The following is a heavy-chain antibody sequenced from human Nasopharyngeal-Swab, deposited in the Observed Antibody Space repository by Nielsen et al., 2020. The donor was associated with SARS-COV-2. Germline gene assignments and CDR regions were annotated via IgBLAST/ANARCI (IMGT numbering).Heavy chain of an antibody. V-gene: IGHV3-23*01. CDR2: IRGSGDTT. CDR1: GFTFSSYA. J-gene: IGHJ4*02. Sequence: GGSLRLSCAASGFTFSSYAMSWVRKAPGKGLEWVSIIRGSGDTTDYADSVKDRFTISRDNAKNSLYLQMNSLRAEDTAVYYCAKESYSSGWFPSGFEYWGQGTLVTVSS. CDR3: AKESYSSGWFPSGFEY. D-gene: IGHD6-19*01.